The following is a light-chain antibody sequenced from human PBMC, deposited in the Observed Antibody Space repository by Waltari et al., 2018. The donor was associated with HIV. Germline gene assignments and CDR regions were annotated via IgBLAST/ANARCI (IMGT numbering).Light chain of an antibody. V-gene: IGKV3-15*01. CDR2: EAA. Sequence: EIVMTQSPPTLSVSPGQRVTLSCRASQSISAKVAWYQQRPGQAPRLLIYEAATRPTGIPARFSGSGPGTEFTLTISSLQSEDFATYFCQQYDDGPRGITFGQGTMLEIK. CDR1: QSISAK. CDR3: QQYDDGPRGIT. J-gene: IGKJ2*01.